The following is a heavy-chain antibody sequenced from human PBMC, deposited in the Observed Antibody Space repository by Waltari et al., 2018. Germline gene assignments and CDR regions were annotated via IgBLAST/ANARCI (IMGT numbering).Heavy chain of an antibody. D-gene: IGHD3-22*01. J-gene: IGHJ4*02. Sequence: QVQLQQWGAGLLKPSETLSLTCAVYGGSFSGYYWSWIRQPPGKGLEWIGEINHSGSTNYNPALKSRGTISVDTSKNQFSLKLSSVTAADTAVYYCARRDYYDSSGYYLGAYFDYWGQGTLVTVSS. CDR3: ARRDYYDSSGYYLGAYFDY. CDR2: INHSGST. CDR1: GGSFSGYY. V-gene: IGHV4-34*01.